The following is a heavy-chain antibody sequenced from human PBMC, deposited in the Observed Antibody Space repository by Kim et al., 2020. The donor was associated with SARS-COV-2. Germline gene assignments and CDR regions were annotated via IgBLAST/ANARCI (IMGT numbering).Heavy chain of an antibody. J-gene: IGHJ6*02. CDR3: AGINFVYYYGMDV. CDR1: DGSISSGDYY. Sequence: SETLSLTCTVSDGSISSGDYYWSWIRQPPGKGLEWIGYIFYSGSTNYNPSLKSRVSISVDTSKNQFSLQLSSVTDADTAVYYCAGINFVYYYGMDVWGQGTTVTVSS. V-gene: IGHV4-30-4*01. D-gene: IGHD1-1*01. CDR2: IFYSGST.